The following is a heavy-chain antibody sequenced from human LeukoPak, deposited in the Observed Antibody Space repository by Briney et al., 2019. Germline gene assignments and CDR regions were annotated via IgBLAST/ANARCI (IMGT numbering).Heavy chain of an antibody. Sequence: ASVKVSCKASGYTFTSYGISWVRQAPGQGLEWMGWISAYNGNTNYAQKLQGRVTMTTDTSTSTAYMELRSLRSDDTAVYYCARAGSSRGSFYYYYGMDVWGQGTTVTVS. J-gene: IGHJ6*02. D-gene: IGHD3-10*01. CDR2: ISAYNGNT. CDR1: GYTFTSYG. V-gene: IGHV1-18*01. CDR3: ARAGSSRGSFYYYYGMDV.